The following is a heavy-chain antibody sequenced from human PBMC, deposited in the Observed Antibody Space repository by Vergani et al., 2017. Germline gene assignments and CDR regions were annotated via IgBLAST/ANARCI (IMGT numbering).Heavy chain of an antibody. J-gene: IGHJ4*02. CDR2: ISSSGSNI. V-gene: IGHV3-48*04. CDR3: ARGRDGYTY. D-gene: IGHD5-24*01. Sequence: VQLVESGGGVVQPGRSLRLSCAASGFTFSSYGMHWVRQAPGKGLEWVSYISSSGSNIHYADSVKGRFTISRDNAKNSLYLQMNSLRAEDTAVYYCARGRDGYTYWGQGTLVTVSS. CDR1: GFTFSSYG.